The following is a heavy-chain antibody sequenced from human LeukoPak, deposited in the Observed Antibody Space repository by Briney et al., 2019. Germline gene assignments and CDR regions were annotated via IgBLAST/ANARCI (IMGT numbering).Heavy chain of an antibody. Sequence: GGSLRLSCAASGFTFSSYAMSWVRQAPGKGLEWVSGISASSDSIYYTDSVKGRFTISRDNSKNTLYLQMNSLRAEDTAVYYCAKDRLVITTFDYWGQGTLVTVSS. CDR2: ISASSDSI. J-gene: IGHJ4*02. CDR1: GFTFSSYA. V-gene: IGHV3-23*01. D-gene: IGHD3-9*01. CDR3: AKDRLVITTFDY.